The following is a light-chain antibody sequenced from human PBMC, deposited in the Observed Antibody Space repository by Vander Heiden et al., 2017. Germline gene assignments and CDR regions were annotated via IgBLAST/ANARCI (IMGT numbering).Light chain of an antibody. CDR2: RNN. CDR3: EAWDDSLNGVV. CDR1: CSNIGSSV. V-gene: IGLV1-44*01. J-gene: IGLJ2*01. Sequence: HSELTHPPPASGTPGQRVTISCSGRCSNIGSSVVNWYKQLPGTAPKLIIHRNNQRPEGVPDRLSGAKSGTQASLAISGLQSEDEADYYCEAWDDSLNGVVFGGGTKLTVL.